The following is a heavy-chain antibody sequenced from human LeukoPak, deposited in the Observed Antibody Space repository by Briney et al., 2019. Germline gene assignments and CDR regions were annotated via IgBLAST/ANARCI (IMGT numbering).Heavy chain of an antibody. Sequence: GGSLRLSCAASGFTVSSNYMSWVRQAPGKGLEWVSVIYSGGSTYYADSVKGRFTISRDNSKNTLYLQMNSLRAEDTAVYYCAKARRPRVLRFLEWSIDYWGQGTLVTVSS. CDR3: AKARRPRVLRFLEWSIDY. CDR2: IYSGGST. V-gene: IGHV3-53*01. D-gene: IGHD3-3*01. CDR1: GFTVSSNY. J-gene: IGHJ4*02.